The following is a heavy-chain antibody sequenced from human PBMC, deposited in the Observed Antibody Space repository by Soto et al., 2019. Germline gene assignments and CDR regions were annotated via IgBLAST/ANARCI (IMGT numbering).Heavy chain of an antibody. CDR3: ARERITMVRGVPSNYYYYGMDG. D-gene: IGHD3-10*01. J-gene: IGHJ6*02. V-gene: IGHV1-18*01. CDR1: GYTFTRYG. CDR2: ISAYNRNT. Sequence: GASVKVSCKASGYTFTRYGISWVRQAPGQGLEWMGWISAYNRNTNYAQKLQGRVTMTTDTSTSTAYMELRSLRSDDTAVYSYARERITMVRGVPSNYYYYGMDGWGQGTTVTVSS.